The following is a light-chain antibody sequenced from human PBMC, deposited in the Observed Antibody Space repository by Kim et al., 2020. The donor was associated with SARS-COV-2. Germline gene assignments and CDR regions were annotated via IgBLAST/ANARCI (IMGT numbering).Light chain of an antibody. CDR2: GPT. J-gene: IGLJ1*01. CDR1: SSHIVSTHA. V-gene: IGLV1-40*01. CDR3: QTYDSTLSGSDV. Sequence: ISASRRSSHIVSTHAVRRYQKLPRAAPHLLFSGPTNRPSGVPARLSCSSSGTSASLAFSGLQAEDDADYYCQTYDSTLSGSDVFGTGTKVTVL.